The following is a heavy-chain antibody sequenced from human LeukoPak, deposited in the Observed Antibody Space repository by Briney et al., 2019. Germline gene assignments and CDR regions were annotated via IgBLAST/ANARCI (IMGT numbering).Heavy chain of an antibody. D-gene: IGHD3-10*01. CDR1: GGSISSGGYY. Sequence: PSETLSLTCTVSGGSISSGGYYWSWIRQHPGKGLEWIGYIYYSGSTNYNPSLKSRVTMSVDTSKNQFSLKLSSVTAADTAVYYCSSGSGGAFDIWGQGTMVTVSS. CDR3: SSGSGGAFDI. CDR2: IYYSGST. V-gene: IGHV4-61*08. J-gene: IGHJ3*02.